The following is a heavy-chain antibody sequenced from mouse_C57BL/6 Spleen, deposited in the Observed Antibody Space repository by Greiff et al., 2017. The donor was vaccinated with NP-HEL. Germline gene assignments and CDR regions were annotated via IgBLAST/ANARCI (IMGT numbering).Heavy chain of an antibody. CDR2: LSIKAIGYTT. D-gene: IGHD2-4*01. J-gene: IGHJ3*01. Sequence: EVKVEESGGGLVQPGGSLSLSCAASGFTFTDYYMSWVRQPPGKALEWLAFLSIKAIGYTTEYSASVKVRFTISRDNSQSILYLQMNALRAEDRATYYCARSSYYDYEAGFAYWGQGTLVTVSA. CDR3: ARSSYYDYEAGFAY. CDR1: GFTFTDYY. V-gene: IGHV7-3*01.